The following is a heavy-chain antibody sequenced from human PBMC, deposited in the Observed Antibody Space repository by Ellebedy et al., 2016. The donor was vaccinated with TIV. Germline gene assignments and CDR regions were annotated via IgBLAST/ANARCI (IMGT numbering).Heavy chain of an antibody. J-gene: IGHJ4*02. CDR3: ARGSPYELSMDHFFDS. V-gene: IGHV4-59*01. D-gene: IGHD1-26*01. CDR1: GGSMTSSY. CDR2: IYYSGST. Sequence: SETLSLTCTVSGGSMTSSYWTWIRQPPGKGLEWIGYIYYSGSTNYSPSLKSRVTISIDTSQRQFSLKLTSVTTADTAVYYCARGSPYELSMDHFFDSWGQGTPVIVAS.